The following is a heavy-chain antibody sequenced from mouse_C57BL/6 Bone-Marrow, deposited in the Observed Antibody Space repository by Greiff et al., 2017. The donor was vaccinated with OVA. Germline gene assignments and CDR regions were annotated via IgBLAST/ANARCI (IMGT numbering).Heavy chain of an antibody. CDR3: ARDSPLRYWYFDV. CDR1: GFTFSDYG. J-gene: IGHJ1*03. CDR2: ISSGSSTI. V-gene: IGHV5-17*01. D-gene: IGHD1-1*01. Sequence: EVQLVESGGGLVKPGGSLKLSCAASGFTFSDYGMHWVRQAPEKGLEWVAYISSGSSTIYYADTVKGRFTISRDNAKNTLFLQMTSLRSEDTAMYYCARDSPLRYWYFDVWGTGTTVTVSS.